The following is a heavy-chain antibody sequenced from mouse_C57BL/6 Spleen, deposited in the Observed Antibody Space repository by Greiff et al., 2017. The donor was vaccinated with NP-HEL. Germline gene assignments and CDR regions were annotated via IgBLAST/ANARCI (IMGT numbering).Heavy chain of an antibody. D-gene: IGHD4-1*01. J-gene: IGHJ4*01. CDR1: GYSFTDYN. CDR2: INPNYGTT. Sequence: VQLKQSGPELVKPGASVKISCKASGYSFTDYNMNWVKQSNGKSLEWIGVINPNYGTTSYNQKFKGKATLTVDQSSSTAYMQLNSLTSEDSAVYSCARDRLTGTRDYAMDYWGQGTSVTVSS. CDR3: ARDRLTGTRDYAMDY. V-gene: IGHV1-39*01.